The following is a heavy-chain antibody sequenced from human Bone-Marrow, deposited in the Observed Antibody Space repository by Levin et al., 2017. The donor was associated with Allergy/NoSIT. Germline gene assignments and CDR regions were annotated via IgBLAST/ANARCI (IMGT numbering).Heavy chain of an antibody. D-gene: IGHD3-10*01. CDR2: ISGSGGST. CDR3: AKDRALWFGELFSWFDP. V-gene: IGHV3-23*01. J-gene: IGHJ5*02. Sequence: PGGSLRLSCAASGFTFSSYAMSWVRQAPGKGLEWVSAISGSGGSTYYADSVKGRFTISRDNSKNTLYLQMNSLRAEDTAVYYCAKDRALWFGELFSWFDPWGQGTLVTVSS. CDR1: GFTFSSYA.